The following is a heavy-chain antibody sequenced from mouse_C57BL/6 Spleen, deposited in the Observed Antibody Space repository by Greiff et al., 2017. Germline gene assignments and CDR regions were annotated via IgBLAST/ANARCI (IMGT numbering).Heavy chain of an antibody. D-gene: IGHD2-2*01. CDR2: ISGGGGNT. CDR3: ARQSGYPFAY. CDR1: GFTFSSYT. J-gene: IGHJ3*01. Sequence: EVHLVESGGGLVKPGGSLKLSCAASGFTFSSYTMSWVRQTPEKRLEWVATISGGGGNTYYPDSVKGRFTISRDNAKNTLYLQMSSLRSEDTALYYCARQSGYPFAYWGQGTLVTVSA. V-gene: IGHV5-9*01.